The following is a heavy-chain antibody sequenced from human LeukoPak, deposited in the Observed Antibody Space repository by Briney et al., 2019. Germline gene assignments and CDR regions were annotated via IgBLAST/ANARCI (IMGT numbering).Heavy chain of an antibody. V-gene: IGHV3-23*01. CDR2: ISNDGGGT. CDR3: AKGSSGYFLDL. Sequence: GGSLRLSCAASGFIFNNYGLTWVRQAPGKGLEWVSAISNDGGGTTYADFVKGRFTISRDNSKNTLFLQMNSLRADDTALYYCAKGSSGYFLDLWGQGTLVTVPS. CDR1: GFIFNNYG. J-gene: IGHJ5*02. D-gene: IGHD3-22*01.